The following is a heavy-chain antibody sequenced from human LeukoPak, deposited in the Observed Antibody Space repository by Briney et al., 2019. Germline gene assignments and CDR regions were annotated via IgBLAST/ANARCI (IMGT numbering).Heavy chain of an antibody. D-gene: IGHD6-13*01. CDR3: ARVGQQLVRWFDP. CDR2: INPNSGGT. J-gene: IGHJ5*02. CDR1: GYTFTGYY. Sequence: GASVKVSCKASGYTFTGYYMHWVRQAPGQGLEWMGRINPNSGGTNYAQKFQGRVTMTRDTSISTAYMELSRLRSDDTAVYYCARVGQQLVRWFDPWGQGTLVTVSS. V-gene: IGHV1-2*06.